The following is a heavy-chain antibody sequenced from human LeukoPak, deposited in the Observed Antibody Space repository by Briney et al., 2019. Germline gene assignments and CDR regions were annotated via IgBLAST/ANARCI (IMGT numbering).Heavy chain of an antibody. CDR2: IYYSGST. D-gene: IGHD3-22*01. CDR3: ARHYYDSSGYQGANWFDP. J-gene: IGHJ5*02. Sequence: WIRQPPGKGLEWIGGIYYSGSTYYNPSPKSRVTISVDTSKNQFSPKLSSVTAADTAVYYCARHYYDSSGYQGANWFDPWGQGTLVTVSS. V-gene: IGHV4-39*01.